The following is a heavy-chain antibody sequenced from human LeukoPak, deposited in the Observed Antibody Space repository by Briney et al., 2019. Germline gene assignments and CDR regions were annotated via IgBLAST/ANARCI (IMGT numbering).Heavy chain of an antibody. D-gene: IGHD2-2*01. Sequence: GGSLRLSCEASGFTFSSYAMSWVRQAPGKGLEWVSVISGSAGTTYYGDSVKGRFTISRGNSKNTLYLQMNSLRAEDTAVYYCAKNDVVGVPAKWIDSWGQGTLVTVSS. CDR1: GFTFSSYA. CDR2: ISGSAGTT. CDR3: AKNDVVGVPAKWIDS. V-gene: IGHV3-23*01. J-gene: IGHJ5*01.